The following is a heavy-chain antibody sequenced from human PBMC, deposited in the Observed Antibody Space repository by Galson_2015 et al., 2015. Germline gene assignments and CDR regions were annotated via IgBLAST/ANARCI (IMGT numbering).Heavy chain of an antibody. J-gene: IGHJ6*03. CDR1: GFTFSSYW. CDR3: AKDLGWGCSSTSCYMDYYYYMDV. D-gene: IGHD2-2*01. CDR2: IKQDGSEK. Sequence: SLRLSCAASGFTFSSYWMSWVRQAPGKGLEWVANIKQDGSEKYYVDSVKGRFTISRDNAKNSLYLQMNSLRAEDTALYYCAKDLGWGCSSTSCYMDYYYYMDVWGKGTTVTVSS. V-gene: IGHV3-7*03.